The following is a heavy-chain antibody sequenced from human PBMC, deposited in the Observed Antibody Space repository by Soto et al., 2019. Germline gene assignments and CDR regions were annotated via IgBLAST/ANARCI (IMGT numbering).Heavy chain of an antibody. V-gene: IGHV4-39*02. CDR3: ARDGIAVAGSYFDY. Sequence: SETLSLTCTVSGDSISSSNYYWGWILQPPGKGLEWIGSMYNGGSTYYNPSLKSRVTISRDNSKNTLYLQMNSLRAEDTAVYYCARDGIAVAGSYFDYWGQGTLVTVSS. J-gene: IGHJ4*02. D-gene: IGHD6-19*01. CDR2: MYNGGST. CDR1: GDSISSSNYY.